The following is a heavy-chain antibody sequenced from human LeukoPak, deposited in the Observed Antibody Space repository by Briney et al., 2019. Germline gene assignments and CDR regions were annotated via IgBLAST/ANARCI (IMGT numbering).Heavy chain of an antibody. CDR1: GFTFNWYS. Sequence: PGGSLRLSCAASGFTFNWYSMNWVRQAPGKGLEWISYISDRRNTIYDADSVKGRFTISRDNAKNSLYLQMNSLRAGDTAVYYCAREPPYYGSGSLYYYGMDVWGQGTTVTVSS. CDR2: ISDRRNTI. CDR3: AREPPYYGSGSLYYYGMDV. V-gene: IGHV3-48*04. J-gene: IGHJ6*02. D-gene: IGHD3-10*01.